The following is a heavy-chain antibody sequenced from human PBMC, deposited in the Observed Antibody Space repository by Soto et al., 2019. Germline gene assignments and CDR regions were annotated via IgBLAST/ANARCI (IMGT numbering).Heavy chain of an antibody. J-gene: IGHJ5*02. V-gene: IGHV4-59*01. Sequence: QVQLQESGPGLVKPSETLSLTCTVSGGSISSYYWSWIRQPPGKGLEWIGYIYYSGSTNYNPSLKSRVTISVDTSKNQFSLKLSSVTAADTAVYYCARDGRAKGTTVTTLGWFDPWGQGTLVTVSS. CDR1: GGSISSYY. CDR3: ARDGRAKGTTVTTLGWFDP. CDR2: IYYSGST. D-gene: IGHD4-17*01.